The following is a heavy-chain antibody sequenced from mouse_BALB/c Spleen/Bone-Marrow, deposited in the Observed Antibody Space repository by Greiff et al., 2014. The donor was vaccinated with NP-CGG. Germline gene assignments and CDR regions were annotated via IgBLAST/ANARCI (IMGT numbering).Heavy chain of an antibody. Sequence: DVMLVESGGGLVQPGGSLRLSCATSGFTFTDYYMSWVRQPPGKALEWLVFIRNKANGYTTEYSASVKGRFTISRDNSQSILYLQMNTLRAEDSATYYCARDMGLLRFDYWGHGTTLTVSS. V-gene: IGHV7-3*02. CDR1: GFTFTDYY. J-gene: IGHJ2*01. D-gene: IGHD1-1*01. CDR2: IRNKANGYTT. CDR3: ARDMGLLRFDY.